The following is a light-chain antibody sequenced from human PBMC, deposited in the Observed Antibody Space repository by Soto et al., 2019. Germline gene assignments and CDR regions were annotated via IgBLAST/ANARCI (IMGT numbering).Light chain of an antibody. V-gene: IGLV1-44*01. CDR1: RSNIGGHA. CDR3: AAWDDSLNAVV. Sequence: QSVLTQPPSASGTPGQTVSISCSGTRSNIGGHAVNWYQQLPGTAPKRLIFSSDQRPSGVPDRFSGSKSGTSASLAISGLQSEDEADYSWAAWDDSLNAVVFGGGTKLTVL. CDR2: SSD. J-gene: IGLJ2*01.